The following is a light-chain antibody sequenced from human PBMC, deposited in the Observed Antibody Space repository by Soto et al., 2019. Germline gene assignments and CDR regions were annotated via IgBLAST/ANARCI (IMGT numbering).Light chain of an antibody. Sequence: DIQMTQSPSTLSASVGDRVTITCRASQTISTWLAWYQQKPRKAPKLLSYKASTLESGVPSRFSGSGSETDFTLTISSLQPDDFATYYCQQYKSFWTFGQGTKVEIK. V-gene: IGKV1-5*03. CDR3: QQYKSFWT. J-gene: IGKJ1*01. CDR1: QTISTW. CDR2: KAS.